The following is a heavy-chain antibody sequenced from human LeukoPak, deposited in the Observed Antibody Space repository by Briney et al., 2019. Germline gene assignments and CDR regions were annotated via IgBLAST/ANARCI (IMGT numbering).Heavy chain of an antibody. D-gene: IGHD1-26*01. J-gene: IGHJ4*02. CDR2: IIPIFGTT. Sequence: SVKVSCKASGGTFSSYAISWVRQAPGQGLEWMGGIIPIFGTTNYAQKFQGRVTITADESTSTAYVELSSLRSEDTAVYYCARDLQVGSGDYWGQGTLVTVSS. CDR3: ARDLQVGSGDY. V-gene: IGHV1-69*13. CDR1: GGTFSSYA.